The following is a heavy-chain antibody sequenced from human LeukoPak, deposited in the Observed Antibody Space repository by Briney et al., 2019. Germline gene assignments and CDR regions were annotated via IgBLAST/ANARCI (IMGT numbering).Heavy chain of an antibody. Sequence: GGSLRLSCAASGFSFRSYNMNWVRQAPGKGLEWVSYISSDTNTIYYADSVRGRFSISRDNAKMSLYLQMNSLRADDTAVYYCVRDQRSYYYNYWGQGTLVTVSS. J-gene: IGHJ4*02. CDR1: GFSFRSYN. V-gene: IGHV3-48*04. CDR2: ISSDTNTI. CDR3: VRDQRSYYYNY. D-gene: IGHD3-10*01.